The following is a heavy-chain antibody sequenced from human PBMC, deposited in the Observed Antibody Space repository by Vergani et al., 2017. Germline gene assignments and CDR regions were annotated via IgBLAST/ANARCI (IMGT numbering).Heavy chain of an antibody. CDR3: AGMVRGVIADY. D-gene: IGHD3-10*01. CDR2: INHSGST. V-gene: IGHV4-34*01. Sequence: QVQLQQWGAGLLKPSETLSLTCAVYGGSFSGYYWSWIRQPPGKGLEWIGEINHSGSTNYNPSLKSRVTISVDTSKNQFSLKLSSVTAADTAVYYCAGMVRGVIADYWGQGTLVTVSS. CDR1: GGSFSGYY. J-gene: IGHJ4*02.